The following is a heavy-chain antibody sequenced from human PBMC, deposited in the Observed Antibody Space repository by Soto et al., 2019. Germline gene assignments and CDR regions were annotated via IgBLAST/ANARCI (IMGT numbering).Heavy chain of an antibody. Sequence: KASETLSLTCAVSGGSISSSNWWSWVRQPPGKGLEWIGEIYHSGSTNYNPSLKSRVTISVDKSKNQFSLKLSSVTAADTAVYYCARGVAPGDILTGHKEDNWFDPWGQGTLVTVSS. V-gene: IGHV4-4*02. CDR2: IYHSGST. CDR1: GGSISSSNW. J-gene: IGHJ5*02. CDR3: ARGVAPGDILTGHKEDNWFDP. D-gene: IGHD3-9*01.